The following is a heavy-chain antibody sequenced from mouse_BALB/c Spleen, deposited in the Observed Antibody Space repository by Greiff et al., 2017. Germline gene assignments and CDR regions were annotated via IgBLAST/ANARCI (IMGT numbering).Heavy chain of an antibody. V-gene: IGHV3-8*02. Sequence: EVKLVESGPSLVKPSQTLSLTCSVTGDSITSGYWNWIRKFPGNKLEYMGYISYSGSTYYNPSLKSRISITRDTSKNQYYLQLNSVTTEDTATYCCGGGKGYAMDYWGQGTSVTVSS. CDR3: GGGKGYAMDY. CDR1: GDSITSGY. CDR2: ISYSGST. J-gene: IGHJ4*01. D-gene: IGHD2-1*01.